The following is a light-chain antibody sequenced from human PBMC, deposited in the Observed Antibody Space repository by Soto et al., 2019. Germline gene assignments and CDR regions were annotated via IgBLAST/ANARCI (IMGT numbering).Light chain of an antibody. CDR3: QRVNSYSA. J-gene: IGKJ1*01. CDR1: QTISSW. CDR2: ATS. V-gene: IGKV1-5*01. Sequence: DIQMTQSPSTLSGSVVDRVTSTCRASQTISSWLAWYQQKPGKAPKLLIYATSTFQSGVPSRFSGSASGTELTLRISSLHLEDFATSSCQRVNSYSAFAQGPKV.